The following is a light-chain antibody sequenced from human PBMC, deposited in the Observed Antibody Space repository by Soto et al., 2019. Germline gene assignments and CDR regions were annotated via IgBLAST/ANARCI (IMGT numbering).Light chain of an antibody. V-gene: IGKV1-9*01. CDR3: QQYKDYVYT. J-gene: IGKJ2*01. CDR1: QGISSY. CDR2: AAS. Sequence: IELTQSPSSLSASLGDRVTITCRASQGISSYLAWYQQKPGKAPKLLIYAASTLQSGVPSRFRGSGSGTDFTLTISGLQPDDFATYYCQQYKDYVYTFGQGTKVDIK.